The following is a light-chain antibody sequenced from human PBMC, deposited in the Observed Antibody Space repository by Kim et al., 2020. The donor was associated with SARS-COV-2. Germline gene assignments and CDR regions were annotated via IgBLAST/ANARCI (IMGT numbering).Light chain of an antibody. CDR3: QQYNGYPYT. CDR1: QGINNY. J-gene: IGKJ2*01. CDR2: GAS. V-gene: IGKV1-16*02. Sequence: DIQMTQSPPSLSASVGDRVTITCRASQGINNYLAWFQQKPGKAPKSLIYGASTLHRGVPSKFSGSGFGTGFTLTISDLQPEDFASYYCQQYNGYPYTFGQGTKLEIK.